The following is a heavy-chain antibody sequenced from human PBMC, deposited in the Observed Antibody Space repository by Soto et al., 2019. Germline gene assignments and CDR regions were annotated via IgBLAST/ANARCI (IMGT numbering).Heavy chain of an antibody. J-gene: IGHJ6*02. D-gene: IGHD3-10*02. CDR1: GITFSNYG. V-gene: IGHV3-30*03. CDR3: ARDIYTSASVGYYYVGMDV. CDR2: ISYDGSNE. Sequence: GGSLRLSCAASGITFSNYGMHWVRQAPGKGLEWVAVISYDGSNEYYADSVKGRFTISRDNSRNTLYLQMMSLRAEDTAMYYCARDIYTSASVGYYYVGMDVRGQGTTVTVSS.